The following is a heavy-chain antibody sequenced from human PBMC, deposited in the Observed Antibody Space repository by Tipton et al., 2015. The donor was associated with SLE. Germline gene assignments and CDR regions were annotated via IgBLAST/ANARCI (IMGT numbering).Heavy chain of an antibody. CDR3: TRRFTRYSGYDYFDY. V-gene: IGHV4-59*08. J-gene: IGHJ4*02. CDR2: IYYSGST. D-gene: IGHD5-12*01. Sequence: LRLSCTVSGGSISNYYWSWIRQPPGKGLEWIGYIYYSGSTNYNPSLKSRVTISVDTSKNQFSLKLSSVTAADTAVYYCTRRFTRYSGYDYFDYWGQGTPVTVPS. CDR1: GGSISNYY.